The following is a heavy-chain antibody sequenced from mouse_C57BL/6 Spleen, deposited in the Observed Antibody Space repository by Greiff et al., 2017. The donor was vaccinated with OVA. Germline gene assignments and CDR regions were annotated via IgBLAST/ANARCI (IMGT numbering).Heavy chain of an antibody. CDR1: GYTFTSYW. CDR2: IDPSDSYT. Sequence: QVQLQQSGAELVMPGASVKLSCKASGYTFTSYWMHWVKQRPGQGLEWIGEIDPSDSYTNYNQKFKGKSTLTVDKSSSTAYMQLSSLTSEDSAVYYCASYDYDGGDYAMDYWGQGTSVTVSS. J-gene: IGHJ4*01. D-gene: IGHD2-4*01. CDR3: ASYDYDGGDYAMDY. V-gene: IGHV1-69*01.